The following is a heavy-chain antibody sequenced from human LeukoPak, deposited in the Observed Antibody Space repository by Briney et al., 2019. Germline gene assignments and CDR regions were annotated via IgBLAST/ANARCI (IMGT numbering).Heavy chain of an antibody. V-gene: IGHV4-61*02. Sequence: SETLSLTCTVSGGSISDSSCYWSWIRQPAGKGLEWIGRIYTSGRTNYNPSLRSRVTISVDTSKNLFSLNLTSVTAADTAVYYCARLYYDILSSYYYFDYWGQGTLVTVSS. CDR2: IYTSGRT. CDR1: GGSISDSSCY. D-gene: IGHD3-9*01. J-gene: IGHJ4*02. CDR3: ARLYYDILSSYYYFDY.